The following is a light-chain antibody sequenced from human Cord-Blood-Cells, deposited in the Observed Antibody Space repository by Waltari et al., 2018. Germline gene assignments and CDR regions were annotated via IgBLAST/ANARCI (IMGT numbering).Light chain of an antibody. CDR2: AAS. CDR1: QSISSY. J-gene: IGKJ1*01. V-gene: IGKV1-39*01. CDR3: QQSDITPRT. Sequence: DIQMTQSPSSLSASVGDRVTITCRASQSISSYLNWYQQKPGKAPKLLIYAASSLQRGVPSRFSGSGSGTDFTLTISSLQPEDFATYYCQQSDITPRTFGQGTRVEIK.